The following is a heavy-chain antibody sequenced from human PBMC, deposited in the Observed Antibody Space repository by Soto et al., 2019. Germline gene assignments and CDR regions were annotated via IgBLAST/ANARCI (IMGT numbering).Heavy chain of an antibody. Sequence: QEQLVESGGGVVQPGMSLRLSCEGSGFTFRRHGMHWVRQSPGKGLEWLAVIWYDGSEQYYADSVKGRFTISRDNSKNMLYLQLNTLKVEDTDVYYCARWSNHKVVDPWGQGTMVTVS. CDR1: GFTFRRHG. J-gene: IGHJ5*02. CDR2: IWYDGSEQ. V-gene: IGHV3-33*03. CDR3: ARWSNHKVVDP. D-gene: IGHD2-8*02.